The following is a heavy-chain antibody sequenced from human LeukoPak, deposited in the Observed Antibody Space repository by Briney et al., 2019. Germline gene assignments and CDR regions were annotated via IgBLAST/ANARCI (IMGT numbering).Heavy chain of an antibody. CDR2: IKQDGSEK. Sequence: GGSLRLSCVTSGFTFSNYWMSWVRQAPGKGLEWVANIKQDGSEKYYVDSVKGRFTISRDSAKNSLYLQMNSLRAEDTAVYYCARVFGRTVDYWGQGTLVTVSS. V-gene: IGHV3-7*01. CDR1: GFTFSNYW. J-gene: IGHJ4*02. CDR3: ARVFGRTVDY. D-gene: IGHD1-26*01.